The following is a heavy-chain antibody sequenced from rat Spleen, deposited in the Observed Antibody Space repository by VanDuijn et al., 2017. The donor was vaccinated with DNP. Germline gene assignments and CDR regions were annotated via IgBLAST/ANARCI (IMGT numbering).Heavy chain of an antibody. Sequence: EVQLVESGGGLVQPGRSLKLSCAASGFSFSDYYMAWIRQVPGKGLEWVASIPSSAYGTYYPDSVKGRFTISRDNTKNTLYLEMNSLRSEDTATYYCAIYFYSGDNWFGYWGQGTLVTVSS. CDR1: GFSFSDYY. V-gene: IGHV5-25*01. D-gene: IGHD1-1*01. CDR2: IPSSAYGT. J-gene: IGHJ3*01. CDR3: AIYFYSGDNWFGY.